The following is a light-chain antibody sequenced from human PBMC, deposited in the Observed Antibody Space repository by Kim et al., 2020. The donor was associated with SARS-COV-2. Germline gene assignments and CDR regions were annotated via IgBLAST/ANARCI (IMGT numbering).Light chain of an antibody. CDR2: QDN. CDR3: QAWDSSTLYV. J-gene: IGLJ1*01. CDR1: KLGDKY. Sequence: SYELTQPPSVSVSPGQTASITCSGDKLGDKYACWYQQKPGQSPVLVIYQDNKRPSGIPERFSASSSGNTATLTITGTQAMDEADYYCQAWDSSTLYVFGTGTEVTVL. V-gene: IGLV3-1*01.